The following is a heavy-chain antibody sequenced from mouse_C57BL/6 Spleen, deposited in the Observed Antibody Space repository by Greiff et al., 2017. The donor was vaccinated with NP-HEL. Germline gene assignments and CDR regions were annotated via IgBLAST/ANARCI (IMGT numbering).Heavy chain of an antibody. CDR3: AIYYGYGYYAMDY. J-gene: IGHJ4*01. Sequence: EVQLQQSGPELVKPGASVKISCKASGYTFTDYYMNWVKQSHGKSLEWIGDINPNNGGTSYNQKFKGKATLTVDKSSITAYMELRSLTSEDSAVYYCAIYYGYGYYAMDYWGQGTSVTVSS. CDR1: GYTFTDYY. CDR2: INPNNGGT. V-gene: IGHV1-26*01. D-gene: IGHD2-2*01.